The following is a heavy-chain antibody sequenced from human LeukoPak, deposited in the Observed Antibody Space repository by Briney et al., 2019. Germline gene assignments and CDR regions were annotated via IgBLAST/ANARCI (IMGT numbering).Heavy chain of an antibody. D-gene: IGHD1-26*01. J-gene: IGHJ4*02. CDR1: GFTFGDYA. Sequence: PGGSLRLSCTASGFTFGDYAMSWVRQAPGKGLEWVGFIRSKAYGGTTEYAASVKGRFTISRDDSKSIAYLQMNSLKTEDTAVYYCTREGRWSDAFDYWGQGTLVTVSS. V-gene: IGHV3-49*04. CDR3: TREGRWSDAFDY. CDR2: IRSKAYGGTT.